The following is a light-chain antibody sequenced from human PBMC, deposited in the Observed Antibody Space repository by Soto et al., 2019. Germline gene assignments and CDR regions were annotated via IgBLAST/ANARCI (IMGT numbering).Light chain of an antibody. Sequence: EIVLTQSPGTLSLSPGERATLSCRASQSVSNNYLAWYQQKPGQAPRLLIYGASTRATGIPARFSGSGSGTEFTLTISSLQSEDFAFYYCQQFGDWPSFGLGTKVDIK. CDR1: QSVSNN. V-gene: IGKV3-15*01. CDR3: QQFGDWPS. J-gene: IGKJ1*01. CDR2: GAS.